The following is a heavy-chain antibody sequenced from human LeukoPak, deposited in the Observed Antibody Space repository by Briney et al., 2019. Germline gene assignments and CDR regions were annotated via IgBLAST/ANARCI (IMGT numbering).Heavy chain of an antibody. CDR2: ISGSGGST. J-gene: IGHJ4*02. V-gene: IGHV3-23*01. Sequence: GGSLRLSCAASGFTFSSYSMNWVRQAPGKGLEWVSAISGSGGSTYYADSVKGRFTISRDNSKNTLYLQMNSLRAEDTAVYYCALGGQAFDYWGQGTLVTVSS. CDR1: GFTFSSYS. D-gene: IGHD3-10*01. CDR3: ALGGQAFDY.